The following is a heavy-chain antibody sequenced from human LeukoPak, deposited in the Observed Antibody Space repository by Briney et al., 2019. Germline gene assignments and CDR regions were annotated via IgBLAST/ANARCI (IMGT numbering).Heavy chain of an antibody. D-gene: IGHD3-22*01. Sequence: GASVKVSCKASGYTFTGYYVHWVRQAPGQGLEWMGWINPNSGGTNYAQKFQGRVTMTRDTSISTAYMELSRLRSDDTAVYYCASDYYDSSGYYRRAYWGQGTLVTVSS. J-gene: IGHJ4*02. CDR3: ASDYYDSSGYYRRAY. CDR2: INPNSGGT. CDR1: GYTFTGYY. V-gene: IGHV1-2*02.